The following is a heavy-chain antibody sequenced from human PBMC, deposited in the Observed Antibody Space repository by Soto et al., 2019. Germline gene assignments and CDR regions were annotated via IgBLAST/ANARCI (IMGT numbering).Heavy chain of an antibody. J-gene: IGHJ3*02. CDR2: ISYDGSNK. Sequence: GGSLRLSCAASGFTFSSYVMHGVRQAPGKGLEWVAVISYDGSNKYYADSVKGRFTISRDNSKNTLYLQMNSLRAEDTAVYYCAKVPSPGPHDAFDIWGQGTMVTVSS. CDR3: AKVPSPGPHDAFDI. CDR1: GFTFSSYV. V-gene: IGHV3-30*18.